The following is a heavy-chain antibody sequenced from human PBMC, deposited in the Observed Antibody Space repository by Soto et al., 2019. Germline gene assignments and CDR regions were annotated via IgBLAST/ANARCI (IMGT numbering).Heavy chain of an antibody. Sequence: QVQLQQWGAGLLKPSETLSLTCAVYGGSFSGYYWSWIRQPPGKGLEWIGEINHSGSTNYNPSLKSRVTISVDTSKNQLSLKLSSVTAADTAVYYCARGVATVVTSYFDYWGQGTLVTVSS. D-gene: IGHD5-12*01. CDR2: INHSGST. CDR3: ARGVATVVTSYFDY. J-gene: IGHJ4*02. V-gene: IGHV4-34*01. CDR1: GGSFSGYY.